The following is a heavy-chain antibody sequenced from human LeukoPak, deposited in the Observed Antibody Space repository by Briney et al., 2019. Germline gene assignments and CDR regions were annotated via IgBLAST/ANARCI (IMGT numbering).Heavy chain of an antibody. J-gene: IGHJ4*02. CDR1: GFTFSSYA. D-gene: IGHD4-23*01. V-gene: IGHV3-23*01. CDR3: AKDFLLEVVRLFDY. Sequence: PGGSLRLSCAASGFTFSSYAMSWVRQAPGKGLEWDSAISGSGGSTYYADSVKGRFTISRDNSKNTLYLQMNSLRAEDTAVYYCAKDFLLEVVRLFDYWGQGTLVTVSS. CDR2: ISGSGGST.